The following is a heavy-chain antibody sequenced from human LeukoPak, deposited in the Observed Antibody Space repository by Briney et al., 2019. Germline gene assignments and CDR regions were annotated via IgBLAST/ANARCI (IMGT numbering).Heavy chain of an antibody. D-gene: IGHD1-14*01. Sequence: PGGSLRLSCKASGFIFTSYAMNWVRQAPGKGLEWVSVIYSGGSVYYADSVKGRFTSSRDNSKNTLFLQMNSLRAEDTAVYYCARDMSPWETRNPDAFDIWGQGTMVTVSS. CDR1: GFIFTSYA. CDR3: ARDMSPWETRNPDAFDI. CDR2: IYSGGSV. J-gene: IGHJ3*02. V-gene: IGHV3-53*01.